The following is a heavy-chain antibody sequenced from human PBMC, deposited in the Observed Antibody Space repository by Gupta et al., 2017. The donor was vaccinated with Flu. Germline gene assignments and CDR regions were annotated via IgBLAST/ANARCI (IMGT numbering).Heavy chain of an antibody. J-gene: IGHJ6*02. CDR2: IYAGDSDT. Sequence: VRQMPGRGLEWMGTIYAGDSDTRYSPSFQGQVAITADKSINTVHLQWISLKASDTAIYYCARHLRPPPGYCSGDGCYRGDFYGLDVWGQGTTVTVS. CDR3: ARHLRPPPGYCSGDGCYRGDFYGLDV. D-gene: IGHD2-15*01. V-gene: IGHV5-51*01.